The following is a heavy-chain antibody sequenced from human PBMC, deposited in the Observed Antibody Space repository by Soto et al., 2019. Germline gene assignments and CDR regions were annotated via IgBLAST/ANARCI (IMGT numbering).Heavy chain of an antibody. CDR3: AKDQLGYCSGGSCYHYYYYGMDV. V-gene: IGHV3-43*01. CDR1: GFTFDDYT. Sequence: PGGSLRLSCAASGFTFDDYTMHWVRQAPGKGLEWVSLISWDGGSTYYADSVEGRSTISRDNSKNSLYLQMNSLRTEDTALYYCAKDQLGYCSGGSCYHYYYYGMDVWGQGTTVTVSS. D-gene: IGHD2-15*01. J-gene: IGHJ6*02. CDR2: ISWDGGST.